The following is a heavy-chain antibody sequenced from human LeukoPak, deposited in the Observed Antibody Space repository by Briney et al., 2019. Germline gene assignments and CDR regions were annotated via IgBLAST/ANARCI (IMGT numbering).Heavy chain of an antibody. V-gene: IGHV4-34*01. Sequence: SETLSLTCAVYGGSFSGYYWSWIRQPPGKGLEWIGEINHSGSTNYNPSLKSRVTISVDTSKNQSSLKLSSVTAADTAVYYCARGPRYYDYWGQGTLVTVSS. CDR3: ARGPRYYDY. CDR2: INHSGST. CDR1: GGSFSGYY. J-gene: IGHJ4*02.